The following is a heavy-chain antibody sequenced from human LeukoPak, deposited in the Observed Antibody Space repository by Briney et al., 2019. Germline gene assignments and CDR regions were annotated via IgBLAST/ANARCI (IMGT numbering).Heavy chain of an antibody. CDR3: ASGSIVAYYFDY. Sequence: PGGSLRLSCAASGFTFSGYSMNWVRQAPGKGLEWVSSISSSSSYIYYGDSVKGRFTISRDNAKNSLYLQLNSLRAEDTAVYYCASGSIVAYYFDYWGQGTPVTVSS. CDR1: GFTFSGYS. J-gene: IGHJ4*02. CDR2: ISSSSSYI. D-gene: IGHD6-13*01. V-gene: IGHV3-21*01.